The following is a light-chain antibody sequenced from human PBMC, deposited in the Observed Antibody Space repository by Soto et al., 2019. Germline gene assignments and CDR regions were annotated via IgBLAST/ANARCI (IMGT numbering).Light chain of an antibody. J-gene: IGKJ1*01. CDR1: QTIYTG. Sequence: DIQMTQSPSTLSASVGDRLTITCRASQTIYTGLAWYQQKPGKAPKLLIYAASSLESGVPSRFSGSGSGTEFTLIISSLQPDDFATYYCQQHNSYSGTFGQGTKVEIK. V-gene: IGKV1-5*03. CDR2: AAS. CDR3: QQHNSYSGT.